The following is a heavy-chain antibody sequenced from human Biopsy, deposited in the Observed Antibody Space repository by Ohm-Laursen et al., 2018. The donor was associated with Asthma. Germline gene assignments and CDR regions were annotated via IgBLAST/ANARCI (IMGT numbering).Heavy chain of an antibody. Sequence: SQTLSLTCPVSGDSISSIDYYWSWIRQPPGRGLERIGYIYNSGTTYYNPSLKSRITISKDTSKNQFSLKLSSVTAADTAVYYCARSYYDSSPYYYYGMDVWGQGTTVTVSS. D-gene: IGHD3-22*01. CDR3: ARSYYDSSPYYYYGMDV. CDR1: GDSISSIDYY. J-gene: IGHJ6*02. CDR2: IYNSGTT. V-gene: IGHV4-30-4*01.